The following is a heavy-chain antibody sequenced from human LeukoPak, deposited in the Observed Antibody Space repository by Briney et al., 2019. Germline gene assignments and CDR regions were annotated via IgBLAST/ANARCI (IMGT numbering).Heavy chain of an antibody. J-gene: IGHJ4*02. CDR3: ARDWLCSSTSCYDPEGD. CDR1: GFTFSSYS. CDR2: ISSSSSTI. D-gene: IGHD2-2*01. Sequence: PGGSLRLSCAASGFTFSSYSMNWVRQAPGKGLEWVSYISSSSSTIYYADSVKGRFTISRDNAKNSLYLQMNSLRDEDTAVYYCARDWLCSSTSCYDPEGDWGQGTLVTVSS. V-gene: IGHV3-48*02.